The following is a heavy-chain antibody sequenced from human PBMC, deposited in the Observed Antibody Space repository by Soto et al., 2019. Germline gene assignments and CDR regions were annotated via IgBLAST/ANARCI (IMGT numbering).Heavy chain of an antibody. J-gene: IGHJ6*03. Sequence: EVQLVESGGGLVQPGGSLRLSCAASGFTFSSYSMNWVRQAPGKGLEWVSYISSSSSTIYYADSVKGRFTISRDNAKNSLYLQMNSLSAEDTAVYYCARDTAAAPYYYYYYMHVWGKGTTVTVSS. V-gene: IGHV3-48*01. CDR1: GFTFSSYS. D-gene: IGHD6-13*01. CDR2: ISSSSSTI. CDR3: ARDTAAAPYYYYYYMHV.